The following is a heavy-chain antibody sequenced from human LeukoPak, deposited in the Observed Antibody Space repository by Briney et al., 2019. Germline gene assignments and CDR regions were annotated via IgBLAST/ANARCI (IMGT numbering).Heavy chain of an antibody. CDR1: GFTFSSYA. D-gene: IGHD3-16*01. CDR2: ISGSGGST. V-gene: IGHV3-23*01. J-gene: IGHJ5*02. Sequence: GGSLRLSCAASGFTFSSYAMSWVRQAPGKGLEWVSAISGSGGSTYYADSVKGRFTISRDNSKSTLHLQMNSLRGEDTAQYYCARSVMAFVTEGWFDPWGQGTLVTVSS. CDR3: ARSVMAFVTEGWFDP.